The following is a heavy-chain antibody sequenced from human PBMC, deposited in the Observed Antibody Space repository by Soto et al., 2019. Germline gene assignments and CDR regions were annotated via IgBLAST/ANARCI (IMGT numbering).Heavy chain of an antibody. J-gene: IGHJ6*03. CDR1: GGSISSYY. V-gene: IGHV4-59*01. CDR3: ARVSGLSDPYYYYYYMDV. Sequence: SETLSLTCTVSGGSISSYYWSWIRQPPGKGLEWIGYIYYSGSTNYNPSLKSRVTISVDTSKNQFSLKLSSVTAADTAVYYCARVSGLSDPYYYYYYMDVWGKGTTVTVSS. D-gene: IGHD3-9*01. CDR2: IYYSGST.